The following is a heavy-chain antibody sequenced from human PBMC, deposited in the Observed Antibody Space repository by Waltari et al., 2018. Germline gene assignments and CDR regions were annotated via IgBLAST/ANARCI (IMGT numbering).Heavy chain of an antibody. J-gene: IGHJ4*02. CDR2: IYPGDSDT. D-gene: IGHD5-12*01. Sequence: EVQLVQSGAEVKTPGESLTISCKGSGYSFTSYWIGWVLQMPGKGLEWMGIIYPGDSDTRYSPSFQGQVTISADKSISTAYLQWSSLKASDTAMYYCARRGRDGYKGQDSWDYWGQGTLVTVSS. V-gene: IGHV5-51*01. CDR1: GYSFTSYW. CDR3: ARRGRDGYKGQDSWDY.